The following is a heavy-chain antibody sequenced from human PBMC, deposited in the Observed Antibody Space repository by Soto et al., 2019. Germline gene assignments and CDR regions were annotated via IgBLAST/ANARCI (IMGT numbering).Heavy chain of an antibody. CDR3: ARLKLVEWFFINVDVYDMDV. Sequence: GGSLRLSCVASGFSLSDYAVNWVRQAPGKWLEWVSFISSDSRTIYYADSVEGRFTVSRDNARNSVSLQMDSLRDEDAAVYYCARLKLVEWFFINVDVYDMDVWGQGTPVTVSS. CDR1: GFSLSDYA. V-gene: IGHV3-48*02. D-gene: IGHD3-3*01. CDR2: ISSDSRTI. J-gene: IGHJ6*02.